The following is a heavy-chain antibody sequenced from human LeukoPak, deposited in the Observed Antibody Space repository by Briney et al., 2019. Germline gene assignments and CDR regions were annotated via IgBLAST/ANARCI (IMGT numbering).Heavy chain of an antibody. CDR3: AGEKEYYDILTGYYKYFDY. J-gene: IGHJ4*02. CDR1: GFTFSSYS. CDR2: IKQDGSEK. Sequence: GGSLRLPCAASGFTFSSYSMNWVRQAPGKGLEWVANIKQDGSEKYYVDSVKGRFTISRDNAKNSLYLQMNSLRAEDTAVYYCAGEKEYYDILTGYYKYFDYWGQGTLVTVSS. V-gene: IGHV3-7*01. D-gene: IGHD3-9*01.